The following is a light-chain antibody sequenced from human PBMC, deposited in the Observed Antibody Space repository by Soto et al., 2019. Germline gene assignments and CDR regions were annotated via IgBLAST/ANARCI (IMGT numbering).Light chain of an antibody. CDR1: QSLLHSNAYNY. J-gene: IGKJ1*01. Sequence: DIVMTQSPLSLPVTPGEPASISCRSSQSLLHSNAYNYLDWYLQKPGQSPQLLIYLGSNRASGVPDRFSGSGSGTDFTLKISRVEAEDVGVYYCMQYNNWPPRTFGQGTKVDIK. CDR2: LGS. V-gene: IGKV2-28*01. CDR3: MQYNNWPPRT.